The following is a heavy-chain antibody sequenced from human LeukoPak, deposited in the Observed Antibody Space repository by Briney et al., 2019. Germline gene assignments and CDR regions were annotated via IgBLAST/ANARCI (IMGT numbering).Heavy chain of an antibody. CDR1: GGSISSSSYY. D-gene: IGHD3-3*01. CDR3: VTGRGLRFLEWPLLQFDY. Sequence: SETLSLTCTVSGGSISSSSYYWGWIRQPPGKGLEWIGSIYYSGSTYYNPSLKSRVTMSVDTSKNQFSLKLSSVTAADTAVYYCVTGRGLRFLEWPLLQFDYWGQGTLVTVSS. J-gene: IGHJ4*02. V-gene: IGHV4-39*01. CDR2: IYYSGST.